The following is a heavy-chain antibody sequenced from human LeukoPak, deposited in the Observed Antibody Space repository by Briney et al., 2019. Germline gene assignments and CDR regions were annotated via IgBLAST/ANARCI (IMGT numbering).Heavy chain of an antibody. CDR1: GFTFSSYA. CDR3: AKDKIRGVIITYYYYMDV. CDR2: ISGSGGST. J-gene: IGHJ6*03. D-gene: IGHD3-10*01. V-gene: IGHV3-23*01. Sequence: GGSLRLSCAASGFTFSSYAMSWVRQAPGKGLELVSAISGSGGSTYYADSVKGRFTISRDNSKNTLYLQMNSLRAEDTAVYYCAKDKIRGVIITYYYYMDVWGKGTTVTVSS.